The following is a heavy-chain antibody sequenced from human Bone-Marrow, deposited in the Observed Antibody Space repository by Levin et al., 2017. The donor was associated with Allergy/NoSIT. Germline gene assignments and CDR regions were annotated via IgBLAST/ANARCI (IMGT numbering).Heavy chain of an antibody. J-gene: IGHJ6*02. CDR1: GFTFSSYW. Sequence: GGSLRLSCAASGFTFSSYWMSWVRQSPGKGLEWVANIKQDGSEKYYVDSVKGRFTISRDNGQNSLYLQMTSLRAEDTAIYYCARRQTIVGVGGWSYNMDVWGQGTTVTVSS. CDR3: ARRQTIVGVGGWSYNMDV. CDR2: IKQDGSEK. D-gene: IGHD1-26*01. V-gene: IGHV3-7*01.